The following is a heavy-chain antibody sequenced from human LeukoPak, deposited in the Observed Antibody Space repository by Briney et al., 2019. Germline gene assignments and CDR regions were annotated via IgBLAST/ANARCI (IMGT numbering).Heavy chain of an antibody. J-gene: IGHJ4*02. CDR3: ARGRGGIEAAGTSYYFDY. D-gene: IGHD6-13*01. Sequence: PGGSLRLSCAASGLTVSSNYMSWVRQAPGKGLESVSVIYSGGSTYYADSVKGRFTISRDNSKNTLYLQMNSLRVEDTAVYYCARGRGGIEAAGTSYYFDYWGQGTLVTVSS. V-gene: IGHV3-53*01. CDR2: IYSGGST. CDR1: GLTVSSNY.